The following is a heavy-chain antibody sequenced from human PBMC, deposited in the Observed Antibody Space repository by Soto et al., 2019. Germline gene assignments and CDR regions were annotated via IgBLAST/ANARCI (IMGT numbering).Heavy chain of an antibody. CDR3: ARVSPSSRAAEP. V-gene: IGHV1-18*01. D-gene: IGHD6-13*01. CDR2: ISAYNGNT. Sequence: ASVKVSCKASGYTFTRYGINWLRQAPGQGLEWMGWISAYNGNTNYAQSLQGRVTMTTDTSTTTAYMELRNLNSDDTAVYYCARVSPSSRAAEPWGQGTLVTVSS. J-gene: IGHJ5*02. CDR1: GYTFTRYG.